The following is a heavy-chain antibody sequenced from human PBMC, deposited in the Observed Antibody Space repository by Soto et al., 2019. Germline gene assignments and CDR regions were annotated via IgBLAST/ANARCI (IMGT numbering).Heavy chain of an antibody. CDR3: ARDSPSAMVAEVYDFWSGVDY. CDR1: GFTFSSHS. Sequence: PGGSMRLSCAASGFTFSSHSMNWVRQAPGKGLEWVSYISSSSSTIYYADSVKGRFTISRDNAKNSLYLQMNSLRAEDTAVYYCARDSPSAMVAEVYDFWSGVDYWGQGTLVTVSS. J-gene: IGHJ4*02. D-gene: IGHD3-3*01. CDR2: ISSSSSTI. V-gene: IGHV3-48*01.